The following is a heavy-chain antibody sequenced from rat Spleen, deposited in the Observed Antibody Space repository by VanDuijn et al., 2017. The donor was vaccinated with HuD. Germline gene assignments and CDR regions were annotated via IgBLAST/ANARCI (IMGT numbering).Heavy chain of an antibody. Sequence: EVQLVESDGGLVQPGRSLKLSCAASGFTFSDYYMAWVRQAPTKGLEWVASISSGDGDTYYRDSVKGRFTISRDNAKSTLYLQMDSLRSEDTATYYCARQVKALDCWGHGVMVTVSS. J-gene: IGHJ2*01. D-gene: IGHD4-5*01. V-gene: IGHV5-25*01. CDR1: GFTFSDYY. CDR2: ISSGDGDT. CDR3: ARQVKALDC.